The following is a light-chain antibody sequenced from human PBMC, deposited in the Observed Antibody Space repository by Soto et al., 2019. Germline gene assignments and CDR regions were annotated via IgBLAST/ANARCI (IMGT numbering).Light chain of an antibody. Sequence: AIRMTQSPSSSSSSAGDRVTITCRASQGISSYLAWYQQKQGKAPKLLIYAASTLQSGVPSRFSGSVSGTDGTITISSLQHEDCATYYGQQSYSTTRTFGQGTKVDIK. CDR1: QGISSY. J-gene: IGKJ1*01. CDR2: AAS. CDR3: QQSYSTTRT. V-gene: IGKV1-8*01.